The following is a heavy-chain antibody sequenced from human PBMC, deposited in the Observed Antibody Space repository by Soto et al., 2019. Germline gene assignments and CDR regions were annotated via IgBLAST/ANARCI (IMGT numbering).Heavy chain of an antibody. CDR3: ARDSVASRAWGDIDY. J-gene: IGHJ4*02. V-gene: IGHV3-11*01. CDR2: ITGSGSAI. CDR1: GFTFTDYY. D-gene: IGHD7-27*01. Sequence: ESGGTLVKPGGSLRLSCAASGFTFTDYYMTWIRQVPGKGLEWVSYITGSGSAIYYADSVKGRFTISRDNAKNSLFLQMNSLRAEDTAMYYCARDSVASRAWGDIDYWGRGTLVTVSS.